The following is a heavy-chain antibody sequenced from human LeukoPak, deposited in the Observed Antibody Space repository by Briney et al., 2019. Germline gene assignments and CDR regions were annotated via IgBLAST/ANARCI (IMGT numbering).Heavy chain of an antibody. CDR3: ARDSSSSNYDY. CDR1: GFTFSNSA. J-gene: IGHJ4*02. V-gene: IGHV3-21*01. CDR2: IDYDSSHI. D-gene: IGHD6-6*01. Sequence: PGGSLRLSCAASGFTFSNSAMNWVRQVPGKGLEWVSSIDYDSSHIYYAASVRGRFTISRDNARNSVYLQMNSLRVEDTAVYYCARDSSSSNYDYWGQGTLVTVSS.